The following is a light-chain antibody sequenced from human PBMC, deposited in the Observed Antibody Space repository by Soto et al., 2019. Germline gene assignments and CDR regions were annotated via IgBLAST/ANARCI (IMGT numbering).Light chain of an antibody. Sequence: EIILTQSPASLSVSPGERATLSCRASQSVNNYLAWYQQKRGQAPMLLIYGASTRATGIPGRFSGGGSGTEDTLTITSRLSEDYAAYYYQQYNNWPPDTFGQGTKLEIK. CDR2: GAS. J-gene: IGKJ2*01. CDR1: QSVNNY. CDR3: QQYNNWPPDT. V-gene: IGKV3-15*01.